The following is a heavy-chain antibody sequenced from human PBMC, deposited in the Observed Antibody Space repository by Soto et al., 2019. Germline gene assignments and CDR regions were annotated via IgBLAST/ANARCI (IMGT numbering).Heavy chain of an antibody. J-gene: IGHJ6*02. CDR3: ARGGLPAIGMDV. CDR1: GFTFSSYE. CDR2: ISSSGSTI. V-gene: IGHV3-48*03. D-gene: IGHD4-17*01. Sequence: GGSLRLSCAASGFTFSSYEMNCVRQAPWKGLEWVSYISSSGSTIYYADSVKGRFTISRDNAKNSLYLQMNSLRAEDTAVYYCARGGLPAIGMDVWGQGPTVTVSS.